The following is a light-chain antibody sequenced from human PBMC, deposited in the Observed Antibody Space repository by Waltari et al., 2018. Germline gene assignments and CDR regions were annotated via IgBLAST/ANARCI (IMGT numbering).Light chain of an antibody. V-gene: IGKV1-39*01. CDR1: QSIDTY. Sequence: DIQMTQFPSSLSAFVGDRVIITCRASQSIDTYLTWYQQKPGQAPRVLISSASTLERGVPSRFSGSGSGTDFTLTISSLQPEDVATYHCQQTYSPLVTFGGGTKVEIK. CDR3: QQTYSPLVT. CDR2: SAS. J-gene: IGKJ4*01.